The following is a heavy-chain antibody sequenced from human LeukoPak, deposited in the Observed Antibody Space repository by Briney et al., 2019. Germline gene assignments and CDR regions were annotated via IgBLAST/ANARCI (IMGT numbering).Heavy chain of an antibody. D-gene: IGHD3-10*01. CDR3: ARAEGSGSPYYYYFFYYVDV. CDR2: ISSSGNSI. Sequence: GGSLRLSCAASGFTFSDYYMSWIRQAPGKGLEWISYISSSGNSIYYADSVKGRFTVSRDNAKNSLYLQMNSLRAEDTAVYYCARAEGSGSPYYYYFFYYVDVWGKGTTVTVSS. CDR1: GFTFSDYY. J-gene: IGHJ6*03. V-gene: IGHV3-11*04.